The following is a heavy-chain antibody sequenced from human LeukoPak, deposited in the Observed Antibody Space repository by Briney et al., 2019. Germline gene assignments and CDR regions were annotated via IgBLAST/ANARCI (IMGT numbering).Heavy chain of an antibody. D-gene: IGHD5-12*01. V-gene: IGHV4-39*07. Sequence: SETLSLTCTVSGGSISSSSYYWGWIRQPPGKGREWIVSIYYSRSTYYNPSLKSRVTISVDTSKNQFSLKLSSVTAADTAVYYCARHTWQWLPFDDWGQGPQVTISS. CDR2: IYYSRST. CDR1: GGSISSSSYY. CDR3: ARHTWQWLPFDD. J-gene: IGHJ4*02.